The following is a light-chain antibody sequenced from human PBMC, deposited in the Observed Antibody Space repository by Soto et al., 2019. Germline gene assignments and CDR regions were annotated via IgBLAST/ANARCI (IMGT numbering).Light chain of an antibody. V-gene: IGLV2-11*01. J-gene: IGLJ1*01. CDR1: TSDVGGYNF. Sequence: QSVLAQPRSVSGSPVQSVTISYTGTTSDVGGYNFVSWYQQHPSKAPKLMIYDVTKRPSGVPDRFSGSKSGNTASLTISGLQAEDEAAYYCCSYAGTYSYVFGTGTKVTVL. CDR3: CSYAGTYSYV. CDR2: DVT.